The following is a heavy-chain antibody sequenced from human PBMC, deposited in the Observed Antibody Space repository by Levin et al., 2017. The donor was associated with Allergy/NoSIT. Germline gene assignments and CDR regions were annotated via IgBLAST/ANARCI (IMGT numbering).Heavy chain of an antibody. V-gene: IGHV4-61*01. D-gene: IGHD4-17*01. CDR1: GGSVSSGSYY. J-gene: IGHJ4*02. Sequence: SCTVSGGSVSSGSYYWSWIRQPPGKGLEWIGYIYYSGSTNYNPSLKSRVTISVDTSKNQFSLKLSSVTAADTAVYYCARIPYRLDCGDYGDPGGYFDYWGQGTLVTVSS. CDR3: ARIPYRLDCGDYGDPGGYFDY. CDR2: IYYSGST.